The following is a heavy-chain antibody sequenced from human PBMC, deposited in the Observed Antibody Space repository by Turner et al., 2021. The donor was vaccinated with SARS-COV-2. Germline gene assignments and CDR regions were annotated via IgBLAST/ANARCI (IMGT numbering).Heavy chain of an antibody. Sequence: QVQLQQWGAGLVKPSETLSLTRAVYGWSFRGYYWSWIRQPPGKGLEWIGEINHSGSTNYNPSLKSRVTISVDTSKNQFSLKLSSVTAADTAVYYCARGIKGVLMSGSYYYYGMDVWGQGTTVTVSS. CDR2: INHSGST. J-gene: IGHJ6*02. CDR3: ARGIKGVLMSGSYYYYGMDV. CDR1: GWSFRGYY. D-gene: IGHD1-26*01. V-gene: IGHV4-34*01.